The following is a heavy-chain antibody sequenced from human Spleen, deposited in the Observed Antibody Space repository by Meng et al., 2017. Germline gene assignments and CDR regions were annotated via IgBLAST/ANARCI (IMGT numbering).Heavy chain of an antibody. CDR1: GFTFGTYG. CDR3: ARGTDHGGTMIDF. D-gene: IGHD3/OR15-3a*01. CDR2: IWYGGTNK. V-gene: IGHV3-33*01. J-gene: IGHJ4*02. Sequence: GESLKISCAVSGFTFGTYGMHWVRQAPGMGLEWVSVIWYGGTNKYYADSVKGRFTISRDNSKNTLYLQMNGLRAEDTAVYYCARGTDHGGTMIDFWGQGTLVTVSS.